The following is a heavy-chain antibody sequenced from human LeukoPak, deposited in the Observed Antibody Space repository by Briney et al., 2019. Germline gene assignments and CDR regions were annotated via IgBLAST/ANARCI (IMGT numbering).Heavy chain of an antibody. D-gene: IGHD3-9*01. CDR3: AKKRYYDILAPFDY. J-gene: IGHJ4*02. V-gene: IGHV3-23*01. CDR1: GFTFSSYA. Sequence: SGGSLRLSCAASGFTFSSYAMSWVRQAPGKGLEWVSAISGSGGSTYYADSVKGRFTISRDNSKNTLYLQMNSLRAEDTAVYYCAKKRYYDILAPFDYWGQGTLVTVSS. CDR2: ISGSGGST.